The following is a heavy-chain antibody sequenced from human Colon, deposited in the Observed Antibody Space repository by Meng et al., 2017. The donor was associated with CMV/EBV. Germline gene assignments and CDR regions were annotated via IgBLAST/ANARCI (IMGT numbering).Heavy chain of an antibody. Sequence: GGSLRLSCAASGFTFSSYSMNWVRQAPGKGLEWVSYISSSSSTIYYADSVKGRFTISRDNAKNSLYLQMNSLRAEDTAVYYCARDRSVVPAAVYYYGMDVWGQGTTVTVSS. J-gene: IGHJ6*02. CDR3: ARDRSVVPAAVYYYGMDV. V-gene: IGHV3-48*04. D-gene: IGHD2-2*01. CDR2: ISSSSSTI. CDR1: GFTFSSYS.